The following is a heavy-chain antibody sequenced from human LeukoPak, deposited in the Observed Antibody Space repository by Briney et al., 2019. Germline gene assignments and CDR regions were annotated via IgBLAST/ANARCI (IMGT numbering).Heavy chain of an antibody. CDR3: ARDVLSGGLDVFDI. Sequence: ASVKVSCKASGYTFTSYGISWVRRAPGQGLEWMGWISAYNGNTNYAQKLQGRVTMTTDTSTSTAYMELRSLKSDDTAVYYCARDVLSGGLDVFDIWGQGTMVTVSS. V-gene: IGHV1-18*01. CDR1: GYTFTSYG. CDR2: ISAYNGNT. J-gene: IGHJ3*02. D-gene: IGHD3-10*01.